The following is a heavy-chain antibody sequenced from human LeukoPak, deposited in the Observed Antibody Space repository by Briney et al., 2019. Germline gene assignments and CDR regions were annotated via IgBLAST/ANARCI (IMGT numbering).Heavy chain of an antibody. J-gene: IGHJ6*02. Sequence: SQTLSLTCTVSGGSISSGDYYWSWIRQPPGKGLEWIGYIYYSGSTYYNPSLKSRVTISVDTSKNQLSLKLSSVTAADTAVYYCARDGTYYYYGMDVWGQGTTVTVSS. CDR1: GGSISSGDYY. CDR3: ARDGTYYYYGMDV. CDR2: IYYSGST. V-gene: IGHV4-30-4*01.